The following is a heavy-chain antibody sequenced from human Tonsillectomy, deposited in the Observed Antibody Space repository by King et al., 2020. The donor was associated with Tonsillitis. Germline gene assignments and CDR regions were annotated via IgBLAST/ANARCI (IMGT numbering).Heavy chain of an antibody. V-gene: IGHV3-30-3*01. Sequence: VQLVESRGGVVQPGRSLRLSCAASGFTFSSYAMHWVRQAPGKGLEWVALISYDGSNKYYADSVKGRFTISRDNSKNTLFLQMNSLRAEDTAVYDCVRGGETGYYKRRDYYYYYGMDVWGQGTTVTVSS. CDR3: VRGGETGYYKRRDYYYYYGMDV. D-gene: IGHD3-9*01. J-gene: IGHJ6*02. CDR1: GFTFSSYA. CDR2: ISYDGSNK.